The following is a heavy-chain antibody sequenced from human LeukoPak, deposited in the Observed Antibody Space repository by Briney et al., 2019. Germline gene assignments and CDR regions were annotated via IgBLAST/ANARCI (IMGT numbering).Heavy chain of an antibody. CDR2: IYYSAST. J-gene: IGHJ5*02. CDR1: GGSISSSSYY. Sequence: SETLSLTCTVSGGSISSSSYYWGWVRQPPGRGREWIGSIYYSASTYYNPSLKSRVTISVDTSKNQFSLKLSSVTAADTAVYYCARLAAPNNWFDPWGQGTLVTVSS. D-gene: IGHD6-25*01. V-gene: IGHV4-39*01. CDR3: ARLAAPNNWFDP.